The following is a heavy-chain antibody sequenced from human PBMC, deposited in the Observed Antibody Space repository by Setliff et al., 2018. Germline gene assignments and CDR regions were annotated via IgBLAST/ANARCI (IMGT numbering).Heavy chain of an antibody. CDR3: ARSWFGELFDYFDY. CDR1: GGSISSGDYY. D-gene: IGHD3-10*01. V-gene: IGHV4-30-4*08. Sequence: SETLSLTCTVPGGSISSGDYYWSWIRQPPGKGLEWIGYIYYSGSTYYNPSLKSRVTISVDTSKNQFSLKLSSVTAADTAVYYCARSWFGELFDYFDYWGQGTLVTVSS. J-gene: IGHJ4*02. CDR2: IYYSGST.